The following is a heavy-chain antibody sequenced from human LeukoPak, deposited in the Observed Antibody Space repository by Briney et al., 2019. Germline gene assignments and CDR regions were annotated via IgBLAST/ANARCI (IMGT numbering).Heavy chain of an antibody. CDR1: GGSISSYY. Sequence: PSETLSLTXTVSGGSISSYYWSWIRQPAGKGLEWIGRIYTSGSTNYNPSLKSRVTMSVDTSKNQFSLKLSSVTAADTAVYYCARVNYDFWSGYQYHYFDYWGQGTLVTVSS. J-gene: IGHJ4*02. V-gene: IGHV4-4*07. CDR2: IYTSGST. CDR3: ARVNYDFWSGYQYHYFDY. D-gene: IGHD3-3*01.